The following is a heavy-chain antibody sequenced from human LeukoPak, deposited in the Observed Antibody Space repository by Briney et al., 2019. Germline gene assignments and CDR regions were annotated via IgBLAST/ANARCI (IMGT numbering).Heavy chain of an antibody. CDR1: GGSISSYY. J-gene: IGHJ6*02. CDR3: ARSEVVPAYYYGMDV. CDR2: IYTSGST. V-gene: IGHV4-4*07. D-gene: IGHD2-2*01. Sequence: PSETLSLTCTVSGGSISSYYWSWIRQPAGKGLEWIGRIYTSGSTNYNPSLKSRVTISVDTSKNQFSLKLSSVTAADTAVYYCARSEVVPAYYYGMDVWGQGTTVTVSS.